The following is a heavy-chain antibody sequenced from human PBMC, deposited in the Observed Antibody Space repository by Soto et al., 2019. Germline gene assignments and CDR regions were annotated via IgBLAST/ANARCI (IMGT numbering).Heavy chain of an antibody. CDR2: ISAYNGNT. CDR1: GYTFTSYG. V-gene: IGHV1-18*01. J-gene: IGHJ4*02. Sequence: QVQLVQSGAEVKKPGASVKVSCKASGYTFTSYGISWVRQAPGQGLEWMGWISAYNGNTNYAQKLQGRVTMTTDTSTSTAYMELRSLRFDDTAVYYCARDRYDFWSGYPTFDYWGQGTLVTVSS. CDR3: ARDRYDFWSGYPTFDY. D-gene: IGHD3-3*01.